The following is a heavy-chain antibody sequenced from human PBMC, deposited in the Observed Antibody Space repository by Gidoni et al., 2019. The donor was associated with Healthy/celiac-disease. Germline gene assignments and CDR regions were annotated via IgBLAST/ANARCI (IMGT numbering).Heavy chain of an antibody. CDR2: INPNSGGT. CDR1: GYTFTGYY. V-gene: IGHV1-2*02. J-gene: IGHJ6*02. Sequence: QVQLVQSGAEVKKPGASVKVSCTASGYTFTGYYMHWVRQAPGQGLEWMGWINPNSGGTNYAQKFQGRVTMTRDTSISTAYMELSRLRSDDTAVYYCARVLFTVTTYYYYGMDVWGQGTTVTVSS. CDR3: ARVLFTVTTYYYYGMDV. D-gene: IGHD4-4*01.